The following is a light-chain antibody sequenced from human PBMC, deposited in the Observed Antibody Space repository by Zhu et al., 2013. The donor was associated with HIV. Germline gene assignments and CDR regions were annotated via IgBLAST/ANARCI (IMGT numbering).Light chain of an antibody. CDR1: NIGSKS. CDR3: QVWDKSSDHRV. Sequence: SYVVTQPPSVSVAPGQTARITCGGNNIGSKSVHWYQQKPGQAPLLVVYDDGDRPSGIPERFSGSNSGNTATLTILGVEAGDEADYYCQVWDKSSDHRVFGGGTKVTVL. V-gene: IGLV3-21*02. J-gene: IGLJ2*01. CDR2: DDG.